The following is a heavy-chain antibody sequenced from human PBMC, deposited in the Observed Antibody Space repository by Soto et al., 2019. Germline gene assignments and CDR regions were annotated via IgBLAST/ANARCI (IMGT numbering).Heavy chain of an antibody. CDR3: ARVMNGGVTIFGAGGAYFDY. CDR1: GGTFSSYA. D-gene: IGHD3-3*01. Sequence: QVQLVQSGAEVKKPGSSVKVSCKASGGTFSSYAISWVRQAPGQGLEWMGGIIPIFGTANYAQKFQGRVTITEEETTGAVYREVSRLGSEDTGVDYCARVMNGGVTIFGAGGAYFDYWGQGTLVTVSS. CDR2: IIPIFGTA. J-gene: IGHJ4*02. V-gene: IGHV1-69*01.